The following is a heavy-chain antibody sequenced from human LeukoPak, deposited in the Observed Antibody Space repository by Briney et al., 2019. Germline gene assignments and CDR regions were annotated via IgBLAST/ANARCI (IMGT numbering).Heavy chain of an antibody. J-gene: IGHJ4*02. D-gene: IGHD3-22*01. CDR2: IIPIPGIA. V-gene: IGHV1-69*04. CDR1: GGTFSSYA. CDR3: AGTITMIVVDPPDY. Sequence: SVKVSCKASGGTFSSYAISWVRQAPGQGLEWMGRIIPIPGIANYAQKFQGRVTITADKSTSTAYMELSSLRSEDTAVYCCAGTITMIVVDPPDYWGQGTLVTVSP.